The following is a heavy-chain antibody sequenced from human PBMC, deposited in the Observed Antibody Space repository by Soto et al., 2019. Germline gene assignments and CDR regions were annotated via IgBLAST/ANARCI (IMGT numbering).Heavy chain of an antibody. CDR3: ARDSAWLFDS. Sequence: QVQLMESGGGVVQPGRSLRLSCAVSGFTYSSYGTHWVRQAPGKGLEWVAVIWYDGSNKYYADSVKGRFIISRDDSKNTLSLQMNSLRAEDTAVYYCARDSAWLFDSWGQGTLVTVSS. CDR1: GFTYSSYG. V-gene: IGHV3-33*01. J-gene: IGHJ4*02. CDR2: IWYDGSNK. D-gene: IGHD5-12*01.